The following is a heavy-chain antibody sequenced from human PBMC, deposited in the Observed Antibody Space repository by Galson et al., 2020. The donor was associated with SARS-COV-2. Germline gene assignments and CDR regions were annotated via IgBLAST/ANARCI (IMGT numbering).Heavy chain of an antibody. Sequence: PSETLYLTCIVSRASISSGSNYWLWIRQPAGKGLEWIGRLYQSGHTNYNPPLWSHVTISVHTSKHQFSRKLASVTAADTAVYYGARGNSPCVTIFGVLTGTCGMDVWGQGTTVTVSS. D-gene: IGHD3-3*01. CDR2: LYQSGHT. CDR1: RASISSGSNY. V-gene: IGHV4-61*02. J-gene: IGHJ6*02. CDR3: ARGNSPCVTIFGVLTGTCGMDV.